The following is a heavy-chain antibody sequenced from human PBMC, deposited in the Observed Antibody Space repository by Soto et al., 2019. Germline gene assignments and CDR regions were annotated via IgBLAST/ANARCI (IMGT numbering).Heavy chain of an antibody. CDR2: VIGSGAYT. J-gene: IGHJ4*02. V-gene: IGHV3-23*01. Sequence: HPGGSLRLSCAASGFTFSAFAMTWVRQPPGQGLEWVSTVIGSGAYTFDADSVKGRFTISRDNSKNTLYLQMNSLRPEDTAVYYCARAYRGNDQGPFSFDYWGQGTLVTVSS. CDR1: GFTFSAFA. CDR3: ARAYRGNDQGPFSFDY. D-gene: IGHD1-1*01.